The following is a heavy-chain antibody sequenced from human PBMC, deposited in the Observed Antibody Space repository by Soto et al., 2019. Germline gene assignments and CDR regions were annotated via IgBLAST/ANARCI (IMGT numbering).Heavy chain of an antibody. V-gene: IGHV4-30-4*01. CDR2: IYYSGST. J-gene: IGHJ3*02. CDR3: ARSKDIVLVPTAMNAFDI. D-gene: IGHD2-2*01. Sequence: QVQLQESGPGLVKPSQTLSLTCTVSGGSISSGDYYWSWIRQPPGKGLEWIGYIYYSGSTYYNPSLKSRVTISVDTSKNQFSLKLSSVTAADTAVYYCARSKDIVLVPTAMNAFDIWGQGTMVTVSS. CDR1: GGSISSGDYY.